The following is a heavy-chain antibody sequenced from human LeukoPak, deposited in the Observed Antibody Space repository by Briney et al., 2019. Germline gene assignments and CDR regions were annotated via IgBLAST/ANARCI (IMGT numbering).Heavy chain of an antibody. J-gene: IGHJ4*02. Sequence: GASVKVSCKASGYTFTGYYMHWVRQAPGQGLEWMGIINPSGGSTSYAQRFQGRVTMTRDTSTSTVYMELSSLRSEDTAVYYCARVMDSGHFDYWGQGTLVTVSS. CDR1: GYTFTGYY. CDR2: INPSGGST. D-gene: IGHD2-2*03. V-gene: IGHV1-46*01. CDR3: ARVMDSGHFDY.